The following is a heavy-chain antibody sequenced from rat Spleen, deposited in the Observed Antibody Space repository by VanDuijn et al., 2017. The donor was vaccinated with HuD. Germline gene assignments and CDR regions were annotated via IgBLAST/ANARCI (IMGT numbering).Heavy chain of an antibody. CDR2: IRYDGGST. Sequence: EVQLVESGGGLVQPGRSLKLSCAASGFTFSDYNMAWVRQAPKKGLEWVATIRYDGGSTYYRDSVKGRFTISRDNAKSTLYLQMDSLRSEDTATYYCARHEGNSGYYFEYWGQGVMVTVSS. D-gene: IGHD4-3*01. J-gene: IGHJ2*01. V-gene: IGHV5-7*01. CDR1: GFTFSDYN. CDR3: ARHEGNSGYYFEY.